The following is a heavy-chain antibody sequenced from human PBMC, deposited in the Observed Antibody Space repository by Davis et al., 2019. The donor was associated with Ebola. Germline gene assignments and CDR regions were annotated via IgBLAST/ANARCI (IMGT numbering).Heavy chain of an antibody. V-gene: IGHV1-8*01. CDR1: GYTFTSYD. J-gene: IGHJ5*02. CDR3: ARGRKVAKMGSWFDP. CDR2: MNPNSGNT. D-gene: IGHD5-12*01. Sequence: AASVKVSCKASGYTFTSYDLNWVRQATGQGLEWMGWMNPNSGNTGYAQKFQGRVTMTRNTSISTAYMELSSLTSEDTAVYYCARGRKVAKMGSWFDPWGQGTLVTVSS.